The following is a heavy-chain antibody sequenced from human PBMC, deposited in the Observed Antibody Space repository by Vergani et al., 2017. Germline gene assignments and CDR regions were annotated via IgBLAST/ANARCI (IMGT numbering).Heavy chain of an antibody. Sequence: QVQLQESGPGLVKPSETLSLTCTVSGGSISSYYWSWIRQPPGKGLEWIGYIYYSGSTNYNPFLKSRVTISVDTSKNQFSLKLSSVTAADTAVYYCARKVLPGGNWFDPWGQGTLVTVSS. CDR3: ARKVLPGGNWFDP. V-gene: IGHV4-59*01. D-gene: IGHD1-14*01. CDR1: GGSISSYY. CDR2: IYYSGST. J-gene: IGHJ5*02.